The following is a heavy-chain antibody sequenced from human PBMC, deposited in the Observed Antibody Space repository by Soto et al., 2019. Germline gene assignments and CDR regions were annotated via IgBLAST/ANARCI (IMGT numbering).Heavy chain of an antibody. V-gene: IGHV1-69*13. J-gene: IGHJ6*02. CDR3: ARSEYSYGYNYYYGMDV. D-gene: IGHD5-18*01. Sequence: SVKVSCKASGGTFSSYAISWVRQAPGQGLEWMGGIIPIFGTANYAQKFQGRVTITADESTSTAYMELSSLRSEDTAVYYCARSEYSYGYNYYYGMDVSGQGTTVTVSS. CDR1: GGTFSSYA. CDR2: IIPIFGTA.